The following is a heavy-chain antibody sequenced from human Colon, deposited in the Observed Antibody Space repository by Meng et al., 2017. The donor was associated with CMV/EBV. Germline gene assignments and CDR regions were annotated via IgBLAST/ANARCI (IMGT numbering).Heavy chain of an antibody. D-gene: IGHD3-10*01. CDR3: IRGATRFDY. J-gene: IGHJ4*02. Sequence: GESLKISCTSSGFTFGDYGMSWVRQAPGKGLEWVGFIRRKLIGGTTEYAASVKGRFTISRDDSKGVAYLQMNSLKTEDTAVYYCIRGATRFDYWGQGTLVTVSS. CDR2: IRRKLIGGTT. V-gene: IGHV3-49*04. CDR1: GFTFGDYG.